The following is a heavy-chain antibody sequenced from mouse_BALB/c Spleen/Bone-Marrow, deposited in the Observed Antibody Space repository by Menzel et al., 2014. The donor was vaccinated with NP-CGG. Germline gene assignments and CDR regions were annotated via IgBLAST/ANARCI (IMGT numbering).Heavy chain of an antibody. CDR2: INPYNGDT. CDR3: GSGKDGYYSFDY. V-gene: IGHV1-37*01. J-gene: IGHJ2*01. CDR1: GYSFTGYF. Sequence: EVKLEESGPELVKPGASVKISCKASGYSFTGYFMNWVKQSHGKSLEWIGRINPYNGDTFYNQKFKGKATLTVDKSSSTAHMELLSLTSEDPAVYYCGSGKDGYYSFDYWGQGTTLTVSS. D-gene: IGHD2-3*01.